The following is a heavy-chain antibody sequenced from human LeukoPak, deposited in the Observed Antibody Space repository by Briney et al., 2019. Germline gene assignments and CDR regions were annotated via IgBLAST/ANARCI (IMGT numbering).Heavy chain of an antibody. J-gene: IGHJ6*03. Sequence: PGRSLRLSCAASGFTFSNYGMHWVRQAPGKGLEWVAGISYDGSNKYYADSVKGRFTISGDNSKNTLYLQMNSLRVEDTAVYYCAKAYTIFGEVIFQYHYMDVWGKGTTVTVSS. CDR3: AKAYTIFGEVIFQYHYMDV. V-gene: IGHV3-30*18. D-gene: IGHD3-3*01. CDR2: ISYDGSNK. CDR1: GFTFSNYG.